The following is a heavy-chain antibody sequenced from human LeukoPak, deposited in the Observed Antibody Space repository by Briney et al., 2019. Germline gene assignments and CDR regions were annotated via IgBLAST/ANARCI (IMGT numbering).Heavy chain of an antibody. CDR3: ARGYSSSWFRGGPFDY. CDR2: IIPIFGTA. V-gene: IGHV1-69*01. Sequence: ASVKVSCKASGGTFSSYAISWVRQAPGQGLEWMGGIIPIFGTANYAQKFQGRVTITADESTTTAYMELSSLRSEDTAGYYCARGYSSSWFRGGPFDYWGQGTLVTVSS. D-gene: IGHD6-13*01. J-gene: IGHJ4*02. CDR1: GGTFSSYA.